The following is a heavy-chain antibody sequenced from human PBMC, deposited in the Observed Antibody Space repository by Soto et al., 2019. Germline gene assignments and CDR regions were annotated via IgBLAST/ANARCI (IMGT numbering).Heavy chain of an antibody. CDR1: GGSISTVGHY. D-gene: IGHD1-1*01. J-gene: IGHJ4*02. Sequence: TLSLTCSVSGGSISTVGHYWTWIRQPPGKGLEWIGSIYHTGSTYYSKSLRSRLTMSVDTSKSQFSLRLSSVTAADTAVYYCARATGTLRSRNCDYWGQGSLVTVSS. CDR2: IYHTGST. CDR3: ARATGTLRSRNCDY. V-gene: IGHV4-31*03.